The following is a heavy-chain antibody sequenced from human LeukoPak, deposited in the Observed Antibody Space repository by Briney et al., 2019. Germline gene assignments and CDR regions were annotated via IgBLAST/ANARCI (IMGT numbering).Heavy chain of an antibody. CDR2: IYTSGST. CDR1: GGSISSYY. CDR3: AREGYGDSLGYYYMDV. Sequence: PSETLSLTCTVSGGSISSYYWSWIRQPAGKGLEWIGRIYTSGSTNYNPSLKSRVTMSVDTSKNRFSLKLSSVTAADTAVYYCAREGYGDSLGYYYMDVWGKGTTVTVSS. V-gene: IGHV4-4*07. J-gene: IGHJ6*03. D-gene: IGHD4-17*01.